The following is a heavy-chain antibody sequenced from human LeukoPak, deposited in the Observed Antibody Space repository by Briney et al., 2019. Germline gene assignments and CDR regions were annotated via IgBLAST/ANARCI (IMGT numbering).Heavy chain of an antibody. CDR1: GYTFTGYY. J-gene: IGHJ6*03. CDR2: INPNSGGT. CDR3: ARGHNSSSNGFYYYYMDV. V-gene: IGHV1-2*02. D-gene: IGHD6-6*01. Sequence: ASVKVSCKASGYTFTGYYMHWVRQAPGQGLEWMGWINPNSGGTNYAQKFQGRVTMTRDTSISTAYMELSRLRSDDTAVYYCARGHNSSSNGFYYYYMDVWGRGTTVTVSS.